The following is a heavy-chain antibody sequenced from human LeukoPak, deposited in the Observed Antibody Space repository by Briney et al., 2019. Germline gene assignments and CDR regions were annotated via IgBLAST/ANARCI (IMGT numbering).Heavy chain of an antibody. CDR3: ARDPGNYYDSNDFDY. Sequence: PGGSLRLSCAASGFTFSDYYMSWIRQAPGKGLEWVSYISSSGSTIYYADSVKGRFTISRDNAKNSLYLHMYSLRAEDTAVYYCARDPGNYYDSNDFDYWGQGVSVTVSS. CDR1: GFTFSDYY. CDR2: ISSSGSTI. V-gene: IGHV3-11*04. D-gene: IGHD3-22*01. J-gene: IGHJ4*02.